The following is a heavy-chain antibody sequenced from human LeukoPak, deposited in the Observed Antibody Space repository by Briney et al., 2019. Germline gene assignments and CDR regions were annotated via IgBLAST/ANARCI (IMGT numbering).Heavy chain of an antibody. CDR1: GGSISSSSYY. J-gene: IGHJ3*02. D-gene: IGHD6-19*01. CDR2: IYYSGST. V-gene: IGHV4-39*01. CDR3: ARHRPDSGGVTGLDAFDI. Sequence: SETLSLTCTVSGGSISSSSYYWGWIRQPPGKGLEWIGSIYYSGSTYYNPSLKSRVTISVDTSKNQFSLKLSSVTAADTAVYYCARHRPDSGGVTGLDAFDIWGQGTMVTVSS.